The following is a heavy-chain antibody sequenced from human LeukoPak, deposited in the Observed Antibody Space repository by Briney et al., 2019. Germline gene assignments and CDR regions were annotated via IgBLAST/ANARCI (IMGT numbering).Heavy chain of an antibody. D-gene: IGHD2-2*01. CDR2: IIPIFGTA. V-gene: IGHV1-69*06. CDR1: GGTFSSYA. Sequence: EASVKVSCKASGGTFSSYAISWVRQAPGQGLEWMGGIIPIFGTANYAQKFQGRVTITADKSTSTAYMELSSLRSEDTAVYYCARYCSSTSCYYYYGMDVWDKGTTVTVSS. J-gene: IGHJ6*04. CDR3: ARYCSSTSCYYYYGMDV.